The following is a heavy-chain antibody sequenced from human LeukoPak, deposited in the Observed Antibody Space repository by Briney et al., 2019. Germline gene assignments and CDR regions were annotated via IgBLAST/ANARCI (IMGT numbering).Heavy chain of an antibody. V-gene: IGHV1-24*01. CDR1: GYTLTELS. CDR3: ASQEDYYGSGSYYTRGYYFDY. D-gene: IGHD3-10*01. CDR2: FDPEDGET. Sequence: ASVKVSCKVSGYTLTELSMHWVRQAPGKGLEWMGGFDPEDGETIYAQKFQGRVTMTRDTSTSTVYMELSSLRSEDTAVYYCASQEDYYGSGSYYTRGYYFDYWGQGTLVTVSS. J-gene: IGHJ4*02.